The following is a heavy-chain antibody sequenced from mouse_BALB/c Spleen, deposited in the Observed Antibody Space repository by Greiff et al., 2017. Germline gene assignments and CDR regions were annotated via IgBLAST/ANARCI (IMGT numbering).Heavy chain of an antibody. D-gene: IGHD1-1*01. J-gene: IGHJ4*01. Sequence: EVKLVESGPSLVKPSQTLSLTCSVTGDSITSGYWNWIRKFPGNKLEYMGYISYSGSTYYNPSLKSRISITRDTSKNQYYLQLNSVTTEDTATYYCARSITTVVEDAMDYWGQGTSVTVSS. CDR2: ISYSGST. CDR1: GDSITSGY. V-gene: IGHV3-8*02. CDR3: ARSITTVVEDAMDY.